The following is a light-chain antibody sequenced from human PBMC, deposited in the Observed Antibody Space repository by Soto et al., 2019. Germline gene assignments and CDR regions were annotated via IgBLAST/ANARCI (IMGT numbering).Light chain of an antibody. CDR3: QVWDSSSDHYV. Sequence: SYELTQPPSESVAPGQTARITCGGNNIGTRTVHWYQQKPGQAPVLVVHDDSDRPSGIPERFSGFNSGNTATLTITRVEAGDEAEYFCQVWDSSSDHYVFGTGTKVTVL. CDR2: DDS. V-gene: IGLV3-21*02. CDR1: NIGTRT. J-gene: IGLJ1*01.